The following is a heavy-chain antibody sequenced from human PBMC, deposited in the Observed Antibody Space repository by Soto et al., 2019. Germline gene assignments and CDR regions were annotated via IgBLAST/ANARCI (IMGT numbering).Heavy chain of an antibody. V-gene: IGHV1-18*04. D-gene: IGHD3-22*01. CDR2: ISAYNGNT. Sequence: GASVKVSCKASGYTFTSYGISWVRQAPGQGLEWMGWISAYNGNTNYAQKLQGRVTMTTDTSTSTAYMELRSLRSDDTAVYYCARSYYYDSSGYYYDIWGQGTMVTVSS. CDR1: GYTFTSYG. J-gene: IGHJ3*02. CDR3: ARSYYYDSSGYYYDI.